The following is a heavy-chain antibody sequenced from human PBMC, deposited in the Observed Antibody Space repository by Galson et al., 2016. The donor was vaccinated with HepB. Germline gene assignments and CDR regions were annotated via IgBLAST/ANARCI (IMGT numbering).Heavy chain of an antibody. CDR1: GLIASHNY. D-gene: IGHD3-22*01. CDR2: IYDSGTT. Sequence: SLRLSCAGSGLIASHNYMAWVRQAPGKGLEWLSIIYDSGTTYYADSVKGRFTISRDDSKNTVYLQMNSLRADDTAVYYCTRDDSSGYFDPWGQGALVTVSS. CDR3: TRDDSSGYFDP. V-gene: IGHV3-53*01. J-gene: IGHJ5*02.